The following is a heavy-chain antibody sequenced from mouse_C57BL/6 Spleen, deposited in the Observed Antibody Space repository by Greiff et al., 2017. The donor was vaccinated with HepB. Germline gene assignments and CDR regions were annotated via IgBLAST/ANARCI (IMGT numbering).Heavy chain of an antibody. CDR1: GYTFTDYN. Sequence: VQLKESGPELVKPGASVKMSCKASGYTFTDYNMHWVKQSHGKSLEWIGYINPNNGGTSYNQKFKGKATLTVNKSSSTAYMELRSLTSEDSAVYYCARGDYYGSSYPWFAYWGQGTLVTVSA. V-gene: IGHV1-22*01. D-gene: IGHD1-1*01. J-gene: IGHJ3*01. CDR2: INPNNGGT. CDR3: ARGDYYGSSYPWFAY.